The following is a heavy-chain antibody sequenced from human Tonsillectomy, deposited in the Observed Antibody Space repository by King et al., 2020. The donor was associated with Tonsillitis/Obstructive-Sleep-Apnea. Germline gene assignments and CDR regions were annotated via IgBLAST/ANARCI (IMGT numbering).Heavy chain of an antibody. CDR2: ISWNRGSI. CDR3: AQDTNYGDYLDAFDI. J-gene: IGHJ3*02. Sequence: VQLVETGGGLVQPGRSLRLSCAASGFTFEDYAMHWVRQAPGKGLEWGSGISWNRGSIGYAESVKGRITIHRDNAKNSLYLQMNSLRAEDAALYYCAQDTNYGDYLDAFDIWGQGTMVTVSS. V-gene: IGHV3-9*01. D-gene: IGHD4-17*01. CDR1: GFTFEDYA.